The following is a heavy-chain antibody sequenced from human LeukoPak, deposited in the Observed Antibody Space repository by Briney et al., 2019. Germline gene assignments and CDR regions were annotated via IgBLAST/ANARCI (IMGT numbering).Heavy chain of an antibody. CDR2: ISSSSSYI. CDR3: ARNPYGAGYFDY. J-gene: IGHJ4*02. D-gene: IGHD4-17*01. CDR1: GGSFSGYY. V-gene: IGHV3-21*01. Sequence: ETLSLTCAVYGGSFSGYYWSWIRQPPGKGLEWVSSISSSSSYIYYADSVKGRFTISRDNAKNSLYLQMNSLRAEDTAVYYCARNPYGAGYFDYWGQGTLVTVSS.